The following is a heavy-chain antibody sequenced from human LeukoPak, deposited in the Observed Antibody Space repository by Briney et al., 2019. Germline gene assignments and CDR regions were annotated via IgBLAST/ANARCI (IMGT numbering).Heavy chain of an antibody. V-gene: IGHV3-7*01. CDR1: SFTFSRYW. CDR3: ARVGYNDYDLDY. CDR2: INEGANAK. J-gene: IGHJ4*02. D-gene: IGHD5-12*01. Sequence: TGGSLRLAGAASSFTFSRYWMSWVRQAPGKGLEWVANINEGANAKYYVDSVKGRFTISRDNAKNSLYLQMNSLRVEDTAVYYCARVGYNDYDLDYWGQGALVTVPS.